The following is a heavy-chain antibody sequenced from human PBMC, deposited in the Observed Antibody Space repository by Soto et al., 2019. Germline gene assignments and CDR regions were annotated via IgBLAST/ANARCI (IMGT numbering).Heavy chain of an antibody. CDR3: VRNASVADPRDGKKYDFFDY. V-gene: IGHV4-39*01. J-gene: IGHJ4*02. CDR2: VFYSGST. D-gene: IGHD2-15*01. Sequence: SCAVCSCSVNISLDYVGLKRQPPGKGLEWIGSVFYSGSTHYSPSLKSRITISVDTSKSQFSLKVKSMTATDTAVYYCVRNASVADPRDGKKYDFFDYWGLGTLVPVSS. CDR1: SCSVNISLDY.